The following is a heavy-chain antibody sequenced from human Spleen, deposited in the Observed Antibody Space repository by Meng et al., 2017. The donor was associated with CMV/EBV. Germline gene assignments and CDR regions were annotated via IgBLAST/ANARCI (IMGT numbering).Heavy chain of an antibody. CDR2: INCKTGGP. CDR3: TKGSNYDFWTR. Sequence: SFQASGYTFTGYYVHWIRQAPGQGLEWMGWINCKTGGPNYAQQFHGRVTMTRDTSTSTAYMELSSLRSDDTAVYFCTKGSNYDFWTRWGQGTLVTVSS. CDR1: GYTFTGYY. J-gene: IGHJ4*02. V-gene: IGHV1-2*02. D-gene: IGHD3-3*01.